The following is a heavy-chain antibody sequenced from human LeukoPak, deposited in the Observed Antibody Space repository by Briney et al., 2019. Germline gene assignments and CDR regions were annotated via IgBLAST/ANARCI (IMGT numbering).Heavy chain of an antibody. D-gene: IGHD6-19*01. V-gene: IGHV1-46*01. CDR2: INPSGGST. Sequence: ASVKVSCKASGYTFTSYAMNWVRQAPGQGLEWMGIINPSGGSTSYAQKFQGRVTMTRDTSTSTAYMELSSLRSEDTAVYYCARVGSSGWYRKYYFDYWGQGTLVTVSS. J-gene: IGHJ4*02. CDR1: GYTFTSYA. CDR3: ARVGSSGWYRKYYFDY.